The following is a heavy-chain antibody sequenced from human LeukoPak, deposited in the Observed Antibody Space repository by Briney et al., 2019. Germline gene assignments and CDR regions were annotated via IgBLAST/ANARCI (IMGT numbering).Heavy chain of an antibody. Sequence: GGSLRLSCAASGFTFSSYGMHWVRQAPGKGLEWVAVISYAGSNKYYADSVKGRFTISRDNSKNTLYLQMNSPRAEDTAVYYCAKRGDYGGNSPFDYWGQGTLVTVSS. V-gene: IGHV3-30*18. D-gene: IGHD4-23*01. CDR3: AKRGDYGGNSPFDY. J-gene: IGHJ4*02. CDR2: ISYAGSNK. CDR1: GFTFSSYG.